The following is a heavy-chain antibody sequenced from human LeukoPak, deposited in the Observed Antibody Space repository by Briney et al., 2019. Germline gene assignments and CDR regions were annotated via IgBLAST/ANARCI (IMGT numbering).Heavy chain of an antibody. CDR2: ISIYSGNT. J-gene: IGHJ4*02. CDR1: GYTFTSHG. V-gene: IGHV1-18*01. CDR3: ARDLPDYGDYGDY. D-gene: IGHD4-17*01. Sequence: ASVKVSCKASGYTFTSHGLSWARQAPGQGLEWMGWISIYSGNTNYAQKFQDRISMTTDTSTSTAYMELRSLKSDDTAVYYCARDLPDYGDYGDYWGQGTLVTVSS.